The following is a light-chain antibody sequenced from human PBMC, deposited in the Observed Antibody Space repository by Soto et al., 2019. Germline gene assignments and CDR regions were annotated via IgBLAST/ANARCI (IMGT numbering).Light chain of an antibody. CDR1: CSDVGGYNY. J-gene: IGLJ1*01. CDR2: EVS. Sequence: QSVLTQPPSASGSPGQSVTTSCTGTCSDVGGYNYVSWYQQHPGKAPKLMIYEVSKRPSGVPDRFSGSKSGNTASLTVSGLQADYEADYYCSSYEGSTNKVFGTMTKVTDL. V-gene: IGLV2-8*01. CDR3: SSYEGSTNKV.